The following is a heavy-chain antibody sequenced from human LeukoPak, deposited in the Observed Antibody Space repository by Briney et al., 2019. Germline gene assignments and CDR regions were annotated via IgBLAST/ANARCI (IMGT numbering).Heavy chain of an antibody. J-gene: IGHJ4*02. D-gene: IGHD3-22*01. CDR1: GFTFSTSW. Sequence: GGSLRLSCAASGFTFSTSWMHWVRQAPGKGLVWVSRINTDGNTRDYADSVKGRFTISRDNAKNTLYLQMNSLRAEDTAIYYCVRDMGYYDKVWGQGTLVTVSS. CDR2: INTDGNTR. V-gene: IGHV3-74*01. CDR3: VRDMGYYDKV.